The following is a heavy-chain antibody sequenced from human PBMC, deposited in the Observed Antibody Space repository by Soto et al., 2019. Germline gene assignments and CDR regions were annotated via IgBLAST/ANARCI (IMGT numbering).Heavy chain of an antibody. D-gene: IGHD1-20*01. CDR2: VDYSGTA. Sequence: PSETLSLTCTVSSGSISVTNVFWGWVRQPPGKGLEWIGNVDYSGTAYFSPSLATRVTFHVDTSENQFSLTLYSVTAADTAVYYCARITGRHLDYWGQGILVTVSS. CDR1: SGSISVTNVF. V-gene: IGHV4-39*01. J-gene: IGHJ4*02. CDR3: ARITGRHLDY.